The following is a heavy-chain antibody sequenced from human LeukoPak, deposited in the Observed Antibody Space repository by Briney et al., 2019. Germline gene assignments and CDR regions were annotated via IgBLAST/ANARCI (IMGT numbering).Heavy chain of an antibody. V-gene: IGHV3-74*01. J-gene: IGHJ4*02. D-gene: IGHD4-17*01. CDR2: INSDGTYT. CDR1: GFTFSSYSSYW. CDR3: ARLDGDYEAY. Sequence: GGSLRLSCVASGFTFSSYSSYWMNWVRQAPGKGLVWVSRINSDGTYTTYADSVKGRFTISRDNAKNSLYLQMNSLRAEDTAVYYCARLDGDYEAYWGQGTLVTVSS.